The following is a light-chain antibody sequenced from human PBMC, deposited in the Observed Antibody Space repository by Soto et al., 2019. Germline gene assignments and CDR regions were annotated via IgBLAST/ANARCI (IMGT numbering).Light chain of an antibody. CDR1: RSLDSGQ. CDR3: QQYGGSPRT. J-gene: IGKJ5*01. V-gene: IGKV3-20*01. Sequence: EIVLTQYPGTLSLSPGESATLSCRASRSLDSGQLAWYQQKVGRAPRLLIHDAFIRATGIPDRFSGSGSGTDFTLTIARLEPEDFAVYYCQQYGGSPRTFGQGTRLENK. CDR2: DAF.